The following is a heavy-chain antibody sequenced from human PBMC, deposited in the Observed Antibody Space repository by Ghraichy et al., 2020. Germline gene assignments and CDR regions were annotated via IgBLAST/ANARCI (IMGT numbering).Heavy chain of an antibody. J-gene: IGHJ3*02. CDR1: GGSISSYY. CDR3: ARRPPGCTFDI. V-gene: IGHV4-4*09. Sequence: SETLSLTCTVSGGSISSYYWTWIRQRPGKGLDWIGYIYTSGSTNYNPSLKRRVTISLDTSKNQFSLRLNSMTAADTAVYYCARRPPGCTFDIWCQGTMVAVSS. CDR2: IYTSGST.